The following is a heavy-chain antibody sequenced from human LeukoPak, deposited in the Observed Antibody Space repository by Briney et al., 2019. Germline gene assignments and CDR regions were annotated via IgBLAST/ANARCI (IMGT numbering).Heavy chain of an antibody. D-gene: IGHD3-10*01. V-gene: IGHV4-34*01. J-gene: IGHJ4*02. CDR2: INHSGST. Sequence: PSETLSLTCAVYGGSFSGYYWSWIRQPPGKGLEWIGAINHSGSTNYNPSLKSRVTISVDTSKNQFSLKLTSVTAADTAVYYCARGYYYGSGSYYRKYYFDYWGQGTLVTVSS. CDR1: GGSFSGYY. CDR3: ARGYYYGSGSYYRKYYFDY.